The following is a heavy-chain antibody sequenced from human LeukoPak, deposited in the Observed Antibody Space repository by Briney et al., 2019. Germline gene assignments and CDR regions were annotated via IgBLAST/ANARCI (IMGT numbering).Heavy chain of an antibody. J-gene: IGHJ4*02. CDR1: GCTFTSYA. V-gene: IGHV1-3*04. D-gene: IGHD6-19*01. CDR3: ARGYSSGWWIDY. CDR2: INTGNGNT. Sequence: ASVKVSCKTSGCTFTSYAMHWVRQAPGQRLEWMGWINTGNGNTKYSEGFQARVTITRDTSARTVYMELSGLRSEDTAVYYCARGYSSGWWIDYWGQGTLFTVSS.